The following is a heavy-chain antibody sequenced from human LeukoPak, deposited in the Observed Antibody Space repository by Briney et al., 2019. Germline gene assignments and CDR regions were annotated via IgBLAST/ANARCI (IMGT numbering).Heavy chain of an antibody. V-gene: IGHV1-2*02. CDR3: ARRVRRFENYYYYYMDV. CDR1: GYTFTGYY. Sequence: ASVKVSCKASGYTFTGYYMHWVRQAPGQGLEWMGWINPNSGGTNYAQKFQGRVTMTRDTSISTAYMELSRLRSDDTAVYYCARRVRRFENYYYYYMDVWGKGTTVTVSS. CDR2: INPNSGGT. J-gene: IGHJ6*03. D-gene: IGHD3-10*01.